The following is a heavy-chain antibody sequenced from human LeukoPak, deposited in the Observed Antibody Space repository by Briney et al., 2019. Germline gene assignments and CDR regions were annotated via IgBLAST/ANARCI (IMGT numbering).Heavy chain of an antibody. J-gene: IGHJ6*03. CDR3: ARRIVGAAYYYMDV. Sequence: ASVKVSCKASGYTFTGYYMHWVRQAPGQGLEWMGRINPNSGGTNYAQKFQGRVTMTRDTSISTAYMELTSLRSDDTAVYYCARRIVGAAYYYMDVWGKGTTVTVSS. CDR1: GYTFTGYY. D-gene: IGHD1-26*01. V-gene: IGHV1-2*06. CDR2: INPNSGGT.